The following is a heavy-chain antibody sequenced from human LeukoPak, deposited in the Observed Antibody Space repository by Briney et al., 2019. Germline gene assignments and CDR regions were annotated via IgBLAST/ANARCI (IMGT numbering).Heavy chain of an antibody. CDR1: GFTLSDYY. Sequence: GGSLGLSCAASGFTLSDYYMSWIRQAPGKGLEWVSYISSSSSYTNYADSVKGRFTISRDNAKNSLYLQMNSLRAEDTAVYYCARGYYGMDVWGKGTTVTVSS. J-gene: IGHJ6*04. V-gene: IGHV3-11*06. CDR2: ISSSSSYT. CDR3: ARGYYGMDV.